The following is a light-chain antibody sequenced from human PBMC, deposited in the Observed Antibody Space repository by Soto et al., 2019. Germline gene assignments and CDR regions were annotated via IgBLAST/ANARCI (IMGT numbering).Light chain of an antibody. Sequence: EIVMTQSPATLSVSPGERATLSCRASQSVSSNVAWYQQKPGQAPRLLIYGASTRATGIPARFSGSGSGTEFTVTISSLQSEDLAVYYCQQYSNWPLTFGGGTKVEIK. CDR2: GAS. V-gene: IGKV3-15*01. CDR3: QQYSNWPLT. J-gene: IGKJ4*01. CDR1: QSVSSN.